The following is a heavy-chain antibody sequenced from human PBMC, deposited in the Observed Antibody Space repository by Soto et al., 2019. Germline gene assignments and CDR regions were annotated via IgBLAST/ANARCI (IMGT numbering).Heavy chain of an antibody. V-gene: IGHV3-23*01. D-gene: IGHD3-22*01. J-gene: IGHJ4*02. CDR3: AKATYDSSGYYYDY. CDR1: EGTIGSYG. Sequence: GGSMRHSSAAAEGTIGSYGGSWIRQDHGKGLEWVSAISGSGGSTYYADSVKGRFTISRDNSKNTLYLQMNSLRAEDTAVYYCAKATYDSSGYYYDYWGQGTLVTVSS. CDR2: ISGSGGST.